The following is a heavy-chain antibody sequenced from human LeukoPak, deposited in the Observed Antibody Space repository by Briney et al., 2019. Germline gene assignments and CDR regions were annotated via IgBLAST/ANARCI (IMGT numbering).Heavy chain of an antibody. CDR2: ISYDGSNA. CDR3: ARDWYYGMDV. CDR1: GFTFSSYG. J-gene: IGHJ6*02. V-gene: IGHV3-30*03. Sequence: GRSLILSCAASGFTFSSYGMHWVRQAPGKGLEWLAVISYDGSNAYYADSVKGRSTISRDNSKNTVYLQMNSLRAEDTAVYYCARDWYYGMDVWGQGTTVTVSS.